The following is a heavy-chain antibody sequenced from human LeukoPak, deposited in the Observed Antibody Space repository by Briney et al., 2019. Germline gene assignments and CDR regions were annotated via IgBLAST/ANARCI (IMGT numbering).Heavy chain of an antibody. CDR2: MNPNSGNT. V-gene: IGHV1-8*01. Sequence: ASVKVSYKASGYTFTSYDINWVRQAPGQGLEWMGWMNPNSGNTGYAQKFQGRVTMTRNTSISTAYMELSSLRPEDTAVYYCARVGSGSYYPNWFDPWGQGTLVTVSS. CDR3: ARVGSGSYYPNWFDP. J-gene: IGHJ5*02. CDR1: GYTFTSYD. D-gene: IGHD3-10*01.